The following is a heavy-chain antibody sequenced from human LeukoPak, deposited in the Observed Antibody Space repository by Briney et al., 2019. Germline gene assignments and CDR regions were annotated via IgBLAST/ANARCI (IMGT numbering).Heavy chain of an antibody. Sequence: SETLSLTCTVSGGSISSFYWNWIRQPAGKGLEWIGRIYTSGSTNYNPSLKSRVTMSIDTSKNQFSLDLNSVTAADTAVYYCARARYGSGSYHYMDVWGNGTTVIVSS. CDR3: ARARYGSGSYHYMDV. V-gene: IGHV4-4*07. CDR1: GGSISSFY. CDR2: IYTSGST. D-gene: IGHD3-10*01. J-gene: IGHJ6*03.